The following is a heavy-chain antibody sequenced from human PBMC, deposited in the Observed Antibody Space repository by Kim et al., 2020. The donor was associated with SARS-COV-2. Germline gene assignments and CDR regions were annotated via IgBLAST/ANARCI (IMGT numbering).Heavy chain of an antibody. CDR2: IWYDGSNE. CDR1: GFTFSSYD. D-gene: IGHD3-10*01. CDR3: ARHRILYFGEYYFDY. V-gene: IGHV3-33*08. J-gene: IGHJ4*02. Sequence: GGSLRLSCAASGFTFSSYDMHWVRQAPGKGLEWVAVIWYDGSNEYYADSVKGRFTISRDNSKNTLYLQMNSLRAEDTAVYFCARHRILYFGEYYFDYWGQGSVVTVHS.